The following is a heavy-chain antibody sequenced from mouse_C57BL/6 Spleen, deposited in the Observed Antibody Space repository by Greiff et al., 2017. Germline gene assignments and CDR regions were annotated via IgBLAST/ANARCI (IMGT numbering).Heavy chain of an antibody. CDR2: INPNNGGT. CDR1: GYTFTDYN. D-gene: IGHD1-1*01. V-gene: IGHV1-22*01. CDR3: ARGDYYYGSSYGDFDY. Sequence: VQLKESGPELVKPGASVKMSCKASGYTFTDYNMHWVKQSHGKSLEWIGYINPNNGGTSYNQKFKGKATLTVNKSSSTAYMELRSLTSEDSAVYYCARGDYYYGSSYGDFDYWGQGTTLTVSS. J-gene: IGHJ2*01.